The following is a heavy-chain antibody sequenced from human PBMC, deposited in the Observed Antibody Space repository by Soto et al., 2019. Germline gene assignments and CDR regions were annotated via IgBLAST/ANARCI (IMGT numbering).Heavy chain of an antibody. CDR1: GLTISGKTY. V-gene: IGHV3-53*01. Sequence: DVQLVESGGGLIQPGESLRLSCAAFGLTISGKTYVAWVRQAPGKGTEWVSALYDVAGSFYADSVTGRFTTSSDSSKTTVYLQMNDLRPDDTAVYYCETWHEREHAFDVWGQGTTVTISS. CDR3: ETWHEREHAFDV. CDR2: LYDVAGS. J-gene: IGHJ3*01. D-gene: IGHD1-1*01.